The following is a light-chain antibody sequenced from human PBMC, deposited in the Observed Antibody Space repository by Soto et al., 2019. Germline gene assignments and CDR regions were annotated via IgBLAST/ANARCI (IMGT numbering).Light chain of an antibody. V-gene: IGKV1-5*01. Sequence: DIQITHSPSTLSASVGDRVTITFRASQSISSWLAWYQQKPGKAPKLLIYDASSLESGVPSRFSGSGSGTEFTLTISSLQPEDFATYYCQHYNSYSEAFGQGTKVDNK. CDR2: DAS. CDR3: QHYNSYSEA. CDR1: QSISSW. J-gene: IGKJ1*01.